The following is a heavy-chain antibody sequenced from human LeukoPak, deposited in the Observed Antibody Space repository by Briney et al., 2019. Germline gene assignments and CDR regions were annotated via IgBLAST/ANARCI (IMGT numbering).Heavy chain of an antibody. V-gene: IGHV3-7*01. Sequence: GGSLRLSCEASGFIFSNFWMSWVRQAPGKGLEWVADIREDGSEAYYVDFVKGRFTISRDNDKNSLHLQMNSLRVEDTAVYYCARVLYFRENSYAGPFDQWGQGTLVTVSS. CDR2: IREDGSEA. J-gene: IGHJ4*02. CDR1: GFIFSNFW. CDR3: ARVLYFRENSYAGPFDQ. D-gene: IGHD5-18*01.